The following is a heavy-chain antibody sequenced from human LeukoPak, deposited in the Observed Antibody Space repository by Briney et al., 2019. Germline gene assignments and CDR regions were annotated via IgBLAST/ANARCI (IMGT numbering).Heavy chain of an antibody. CDR2: IYYSGST. D-gene: IGHD6-19*01. Sequence: SETLSLTCTVSGGSISSYYWSWIRQPPGKGLEWIGYIYYSGSTNYNPSLKSRVTISVDTSKNQLSLKLSSVTAADTAVYYCARGFGSGWYAYWGQGTLVTVSS. V-gene: IGHV4-59*01. J-gene: IGHJ4*02. CDR1: GGSISSYY. CDR3: ARGFGSGWYAY.